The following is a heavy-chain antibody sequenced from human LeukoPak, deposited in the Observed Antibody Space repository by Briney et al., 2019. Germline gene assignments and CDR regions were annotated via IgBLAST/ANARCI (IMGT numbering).Heavy chain of an antibody. J-gene: IGHJ4*02. CDR1: GFTLSSYS. V-gene: IGHV3-48*01. Sequence: GGTLRLSCAASGFTLSSYSMNWVRQAPGKGLEWVSYISSSSSTIYYADSVKGRFTISRDNAKNSLYLQMNSLRAEDTAVYYCAREIVYYFDYWGQGTLVTVSS. CDR2: ISSSSSTI. D-gene: IGHD3-16*02. CDR3: AREIVYYFDY.